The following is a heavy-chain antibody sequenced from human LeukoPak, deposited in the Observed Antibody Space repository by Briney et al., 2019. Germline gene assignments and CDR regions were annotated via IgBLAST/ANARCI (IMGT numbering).Heavy chain of an antibody. CDR2: ISSSGRTI. CDR1: GFTFSDYY. J-gene: IGHJ5*02. Sequence: PGGSLRLSCAASGFTFSDYYMSWIRQAPGKGLEWVSYISSSGRTIYYADSVKGRFTISRDNAKNSLYLQMNSLRAEDTAVYYCARVPYSSSPVWNWFDPWGQGTLVTVSS. CDR3: ARVPYSSSPVWNWFDP. V-gene: IGHV3-11*01. D-gene: IGHD6-6*01.